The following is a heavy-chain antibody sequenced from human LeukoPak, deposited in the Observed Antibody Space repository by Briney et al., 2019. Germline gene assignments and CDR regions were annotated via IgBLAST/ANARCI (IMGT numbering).Heavy chain of an antibody. J-gene: IGHJ4*02. CDR2: LSSDGRTQ. D-gene: IGHD3-22*01. V-gene: IGHV3-30*04. CDR3: ARGAPGVVAFDH. Sequence: GRSLRLSCVVSGFSLSSFAMHWVRQAPCKGLEWVTILSSDGRTQNHADSVRGRFTVSRDDSKQTVYLQMNSLRREDTAIYYCARGAPGVVAFDHWGQGALVTVSS. CDR1: GFSLSSFA.